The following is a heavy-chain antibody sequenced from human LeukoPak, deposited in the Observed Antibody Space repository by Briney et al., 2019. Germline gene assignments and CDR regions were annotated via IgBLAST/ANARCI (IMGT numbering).Heavy chain of an antibody. CDR1: GFTFNNYA. V-gene: IGHV3-23*01. D-gene: IGHD6-13*01. CDR2: ISSSGGSA. J-gene: IGHJ4*02. CDR3: AKDYSNSWYRVFDY. Sequence: GGSLRLSCAASGFTFNNYAMTWVRQAPGKGLEWVSAISSSGGSAYYADSVKGRFTLSRDNSKNTLYLQMNSLRAEDTAVYFCAKDYSNSWYRVFDYGAQGTLATVSS.